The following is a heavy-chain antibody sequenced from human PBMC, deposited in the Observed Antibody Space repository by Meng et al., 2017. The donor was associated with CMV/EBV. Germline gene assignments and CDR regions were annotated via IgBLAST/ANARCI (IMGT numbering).Heavy chain of an antibody. D-gene: IGHD1-26*01. CDR2: ISYDGSNK. V-gene: IGHV3-30*18. J-gene: IGHJ4*02. CDR1: GFTFSGYG. Sequence: SLRLSCAASGFTFSGYGMHWVRQAPGKGLEWVAVISYDGSNKYYADSVKGRFTISRDNSKNTLYLQMNSLRAEDTAVYYCAKNPGSYWGQGTLVTVSS. CDR3: AKNPGSY.